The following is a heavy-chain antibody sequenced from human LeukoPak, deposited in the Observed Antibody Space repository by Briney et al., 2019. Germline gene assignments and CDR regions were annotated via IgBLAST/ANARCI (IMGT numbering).Heavy chain of an antibody. V-gene: IGHV3-48*01. Sequence: GGSLRLSCAVSGLTFSSCSMNWVRQAPGKGLEWVSHISESSSSKHYADSVRGRFTVSRDNAKNSLYLQMNSLRAEDTAVYYCARDGGGPDAFDIWGQGTMVTVSS. J-gene: IGHJ3*02. CDR2: ISESSSSK. CDR3: ARDGGGPDAFDI. CDR1: GLTFSSCS.